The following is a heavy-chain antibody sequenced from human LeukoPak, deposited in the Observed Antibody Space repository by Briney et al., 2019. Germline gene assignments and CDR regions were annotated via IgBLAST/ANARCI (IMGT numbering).Heavy chain of an antibody. CDR1: RLTYTNNL. Sequence: PGGSLRLVCGTARLTYTNNLKASVPQATGKGLQWVASIKQDGSVEYYVCSVKGRFTISRDNAKSSHYLQMNSLRVEDMAVYYCARWADDSGIYYIASWGQGTLVTASS. CDR2: IKQDGSVE. J-gene: IGHJ5*02. D-gene: IGHD3-10*01. CDR3: ARWADDSGIYYIAS. V-gene: IGHV3-7*01.